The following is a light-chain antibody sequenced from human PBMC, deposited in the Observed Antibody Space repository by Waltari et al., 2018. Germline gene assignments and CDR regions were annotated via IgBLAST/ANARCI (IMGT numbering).Light chain of an antibody. V-gene: IGLV2-14*01. CDR3: SSYTSSSTLV. CDR2: DVR. Sequence: QSALTQPASVSGSPGQSITISCTGTSRHVGGYNYVSWYQQHPGKAPKLMIYDVRKRPSGVSNRFSGSKSGNTASLTISGLQAEDEADYYCSSYTSSSTLVFGGGTKLTVL. CDR1: SRHVGGYNY. J-gene: IGLJ2*01.